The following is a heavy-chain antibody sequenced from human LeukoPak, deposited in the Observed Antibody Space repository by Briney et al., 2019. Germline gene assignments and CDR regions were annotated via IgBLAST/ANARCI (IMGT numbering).Heavy chain of an antibody. CDR1: GFTFSSYA. J-gene: IGHJ4*02. V-gene: IGHV3-30-3*01. Sequence: PGGSLRLSCAASGFTFSSYAVHWVRQAPGKGLGWVAGLSSDGTNKYYADSVQGRFTISRDTSKNTLYLLMNSLRGEDTAVYYCAKDDMDIVVVPAAGTIDYWGLGTLVTVSS. CDR2: LSSDGTNK. CDR3: AKDDMDIVVVPAAGTIDY. D-gene: IGHD2-2*03.